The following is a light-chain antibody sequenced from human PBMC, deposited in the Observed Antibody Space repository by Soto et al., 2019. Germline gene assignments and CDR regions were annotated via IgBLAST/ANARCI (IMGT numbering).Light chain of an antibody. CDR3: QQCGSSPWT. CDR1: QSVSSYY. Sequence: EILLTQSPGTLSLSPGDRATLSCRASQSVSSYYLAWYQQKPGQAPRLLIYAASSRATGIPDRFSGGGSGTDFTLTISRLEPEDFAVYYCQQCGSSPWTFGQGTKVDIK. CDR2: AAS. J-gene: IGKJ1*01. V-gene: IGKV3-20*01.